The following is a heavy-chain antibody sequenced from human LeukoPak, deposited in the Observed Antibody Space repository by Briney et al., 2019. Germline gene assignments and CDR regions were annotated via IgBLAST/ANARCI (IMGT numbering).Heavy chain of an antibody. CDR1: GFTFSSYA. Sequence: PGGSLRLSCAASGFTFSSYAMSWVRQAPGKGLEWVSAISGSGGNTYYADSVKGRFTISRDNSKNTLYLQMNSLRAEDTAVYYCAKGLLGGLGPGGYYFDYWGQGTLVTVSS. D-gene: IGHD2-15*01. V-gene: IGHV3-23*01. J-gene: IGHJ4*02. CDR3: AKGLLGGLGPGGYYFDY. CDR2: ISGSGGNT.